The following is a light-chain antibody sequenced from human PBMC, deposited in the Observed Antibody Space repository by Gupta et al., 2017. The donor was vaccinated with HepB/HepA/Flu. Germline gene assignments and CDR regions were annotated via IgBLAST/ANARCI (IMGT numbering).Light chain of an antibody. CDR2: ENN. J-gene: IGLJ2*01. CDR3: GTWDSSLSAGV. V-gene: IGLV1-51*02. CDR1: SSNIGNNY. Sequence: PPPPLSSAPWQKVTIACSGSSSNIGNNYVSWYQQLPGTAPKLLIYENNKRPSGIPDRFSGSKSGTSATLGITGLQTGDEADYYCGTWDSSLSAGVFGGGTKLTVL.